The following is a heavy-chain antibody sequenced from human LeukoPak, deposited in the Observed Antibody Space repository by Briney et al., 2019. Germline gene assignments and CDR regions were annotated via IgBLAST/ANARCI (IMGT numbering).Heavy chain of an antibody. CDR3: ARDHYHKIHSVMVTAPDY. Sequence: SVTVSCTASGGTFSSYAISWVRQAPGQGLEWMGGIIPIFGTANYAQKFQGRVTITADKSTSTAYMELSSLRSEDTAVYYCARDHYHKIHSVMVTAPDYWGQGTLVTVSS. J-gene: IGHJ4*02. CDR2: IIPIFGTA. D-gene: IGHD2-21*02. V-gene: IGHV1-69*06. CDR1: GGTFSSYA.